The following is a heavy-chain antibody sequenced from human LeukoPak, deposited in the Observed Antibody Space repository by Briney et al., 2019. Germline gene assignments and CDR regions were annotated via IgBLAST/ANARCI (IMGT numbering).Heavy chain of an antibody. Sequence: PSETLSLTCTVSGGSISSSSYYWGWIRQPPGKGLEWIGSIYYSGSTYYNPSLKSRVTISVDTSKNQFSLKLSSVTAADTAVYYCARDRGYYDSSGFDYWGQGSLVTVSS. CDR3: ARDRGYYDSSGFDY. D-gene: IGHD3-22*01. J-gene: IGHJ4*02. V-gene: IGHV4-39*07. CDR1: GGSISSSSYY. CDR2: IYYSGST.